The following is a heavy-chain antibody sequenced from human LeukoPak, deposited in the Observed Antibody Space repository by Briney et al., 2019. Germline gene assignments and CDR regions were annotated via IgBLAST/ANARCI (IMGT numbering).Heavy chain of an antibody. V-gene: IGHV3-23*01. J-gene: IGHJ4*02. D-gene: IGHD6-19*01. CDR3: TQDRRAFSSGWFAY. CDR2: ISGSGSTT. CDR1: GFTFSSYA. Sequence: GGSLRLSCAASGFTFSSYAMSWVRQAPGKGLEWVSGISGSGSTTYYADSVKGRFTISRDNSKNTLYLQMNNLRAEDTAVYYCTQDRRAFSSGWFAYWGQGTLVTVSS.